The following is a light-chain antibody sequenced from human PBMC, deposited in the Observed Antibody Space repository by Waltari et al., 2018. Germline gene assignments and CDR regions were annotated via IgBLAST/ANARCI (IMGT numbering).Light chain of an antibody. CDR1: QSVLYSSNNKNY. J-gene: IGKJ1*01. CDR2: WAS. V-gene: IGKV4-1*01. CDR3: QQYLSTPPT. Sequence: DIVMTQSPDSLPVSLGERATINCKSSQSVLYSSNNKNYLAWYQQKPGQPPKLLIYWASTRESGVPDRFSGSGSGTDFTLTSSSLQAEDVAVYYCQQYLSTPPTFGQGTKVEIK.